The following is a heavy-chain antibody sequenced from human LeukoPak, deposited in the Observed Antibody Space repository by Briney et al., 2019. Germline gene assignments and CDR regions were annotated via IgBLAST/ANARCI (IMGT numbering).Heavy chain of an antibody. Sequence: PSETLSLTCTVPGGSISSSSYYWGWIRQPPGKGLEWIGSIYYSGSTYYNPSLKSRVTISVDTSKNQFSLKLSSVTAADTAVYYCARAPPWWRNWFDPWGQGTLVTVSS. D-gene: IGHD2-15*01. CDR1: GGSISSSSYY. J-gene: IGHJ5*02. CDR3: ARAPPWWRNWFDP. CDR2: IYYSGST. V-gene: IGHV4-39*07.